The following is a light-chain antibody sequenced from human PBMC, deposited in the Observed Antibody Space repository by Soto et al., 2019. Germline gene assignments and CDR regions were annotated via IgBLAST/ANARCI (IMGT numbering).Light chain of an antibody. CDR3: QAWDSNTVV. Sequence: SYELTQPPSLSVSPGQTATISCSGDKLGDRFVCWYQQRPGQSPLLVIYQDYKRPSGIPERFSGSNSGDTATLTISGTQAMDEADYYCQAWDSNTVVFGGGTKLTVL. J-gene: IGLJ2*01. CDR1: KLGDRF. V-gene: IGLV3-1*01. CDR2: QDY.